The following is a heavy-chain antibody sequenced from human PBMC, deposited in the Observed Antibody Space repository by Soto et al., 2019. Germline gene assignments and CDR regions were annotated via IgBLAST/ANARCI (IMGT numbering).Heavy chain of an antibody. CDR3: ARTLYGDTVDY. Sequence: QVQLVQSGAEVKKPGASVKVSCKASGYTFTSYDINWVRQATGQGLEWMGWMNPNSGNTGYAQKFQGRSTMPRTTPISTAYMELGGLRSEERAVYSCARTLYGDTVDYGGQGPLATVSS. J-gene: IGHJ4*02. CDR2: MNPNSGNT. V-gene: IGHV1-8*01. CDR1: GYTFTSYD. D-gene: IGHD4-17*01.